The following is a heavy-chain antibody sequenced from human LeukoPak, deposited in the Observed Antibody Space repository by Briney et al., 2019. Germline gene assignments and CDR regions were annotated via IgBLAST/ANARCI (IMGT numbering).Heavy chain of an antibody. CDR1: GFTFSSYL. CDR2: IKQDGSVK. D-gene: IGHD6-6*01. J-gene: IGHJ4*02. CDR3: ARDPAAAPYFDY. V-gene: IGHV3-7*01. Sequence: GGSLRLSCAASGFTFSSYLMNWVRQAPGKGLEWVATIKQDGSVKNYVGSVKGRFTVSRDNAKNLVYLQMSGLRAEDTAVYYCARDPAAAPYFDYWGQGALVTVSS.